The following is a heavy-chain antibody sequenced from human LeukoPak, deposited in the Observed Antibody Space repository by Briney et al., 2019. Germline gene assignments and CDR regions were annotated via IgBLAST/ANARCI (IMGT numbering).Heavy chain of an antibody. V-gene: IGHV5-51*01. CDR1: GYSFTSYW. J-gene: IGHJ4*02. CDR3: ARRGYYYDSSGYYTYYFDY. CDR2: IYPGDSDT. Sequence: AASVKVSCKGSGYSFTSYWIGWVRQMPGKGLEWMGIIYPGDSDTRYSPSFQGQVTISADKSISTAYLQWSSLKASDTAMYYCARRGYYYDSSGYYTYYFDYWGQGTLVTVPS. D-gene: IGHD3-22*01.